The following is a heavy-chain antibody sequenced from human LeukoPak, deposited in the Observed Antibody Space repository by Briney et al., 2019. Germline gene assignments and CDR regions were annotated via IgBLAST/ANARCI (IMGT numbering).Heavy chain of an antibody. J-gene: IGHJ4*02. Sequence: SQTLSLTCTVSGGSISSGGHYWSWIRQHPGKGLEWIGYIYSSGSAYYNPSLKSRLTISVDTSKNQFSLKVNSVTAADTAVYYCARGSKDSSGYYVDNWGQGTLVTVSS. CDR3: ARGSKDSSGYYVDN. V-gene: IGHV4-31*03. CDR2: IYSSGSA. CDR1: GGSISSGGHY. D-gene: IGHD3-22*01.